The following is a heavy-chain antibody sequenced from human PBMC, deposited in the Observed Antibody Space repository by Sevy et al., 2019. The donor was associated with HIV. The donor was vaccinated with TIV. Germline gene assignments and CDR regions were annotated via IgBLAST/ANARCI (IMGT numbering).Heavy chain of an antibody. CDR1: RLTFSSSS. V-gene: IGHV3-48*02. D-gene: IGHD3-3*01. CDR3: ARGFMGADYYYGMDV. J-gene: IGHJ6*02. CDR2: ISSSSTTI. Sequence: GGSLRLSCAASRLTFSSSSVNWVRQAPGKGLEWVSYISSSSTTIYYADSVKGRLTISRDNAKNSLYLQMNSRRDEDTAVYYCARGFMGADYYYGMDVWGQGTTVTVSS.